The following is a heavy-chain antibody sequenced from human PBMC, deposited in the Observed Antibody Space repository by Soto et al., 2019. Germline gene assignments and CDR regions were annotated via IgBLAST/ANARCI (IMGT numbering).Heavy chain of an antibody. D-gene: IGHD3-10*01. V-gene: IGHV4-59*11. CDR3: AREEVTMVRGIFRNWFDP. CDR1: GDSISDHY. Sequence: PSETLSLTCIVSGDSISDHYWTWIRQPPGKGLEWIGCIYYTGSTNYNPSLKSRVSMSLDTSKKQFSMKLTSVTPADTAAYYCAREEVTMVRGIFRNWFDPWGQGILVTVSS. J-gene: IGHJ5*02. CDR2: IYYTGST.